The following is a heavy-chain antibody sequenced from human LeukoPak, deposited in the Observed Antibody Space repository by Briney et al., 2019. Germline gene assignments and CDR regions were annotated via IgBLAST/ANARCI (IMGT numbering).Heavy chain of an antibody. V-gene: IGHV4-4*02. CDR2: IYHSGST. Sequence: TSGTLSLTCAVSGGSISSSNWWSWVRQPPGKGLEWIGEIYHSGSTNYNPSLKSRVAISVDKSKNQFSLKRSSVTAADTAVYYCARAGWGYSSSWYRPATNWFDPWGQGTLVTVSS. CDR1: GGSISSSNW. CDR3: ARAGWGYSSSWYRPATNWFDP. J-gene: IGHJ5*02. D-gene: IGHD6-13*01.